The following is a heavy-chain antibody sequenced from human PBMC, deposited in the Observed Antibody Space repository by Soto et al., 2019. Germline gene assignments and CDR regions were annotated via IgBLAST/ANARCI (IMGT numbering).Heavy chain of an antibody. CDR3: AIARRNYYYYYGMDV. J-gene: IGHJ6*02. CDR2: IWYAGSNK. CDR1: GFTFSSYG. V-gene: IGHV3-33*01. Sequence: QVQLVESGGGVVQPGRSLRLSCAASGFTFSSYGMHWVRQAPGKGLEWVAVIWYAGSNKYYADSVKGRFTISRDNSKNTLYLQMNSLRAEDTAVYYCAIARRNYYYYYGMDVWGQGTTVTVSS.